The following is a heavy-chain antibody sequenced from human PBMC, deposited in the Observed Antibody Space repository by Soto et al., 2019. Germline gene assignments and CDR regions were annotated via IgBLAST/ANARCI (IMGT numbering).Heavy chain of an antibody. Sequence: GGSLRLSCAASGFTFSSYGMHWVRQAPGKGLEWVAVIWYDGSNKYYADSVKGRFTISRDNSKNTLYLQMNSLRAEDTAVYYCARDREQQLVNYYYYYGMDVWGQGTTVTVSS. CDR1: GFTFSSYG. D-gene: IGHD6-13*01. CDR3: ARDREQQLVNYYYYYGMDV. CDR2: IWYDGSNK. V-gene: IGHV3-33*01. J-gene: IGHJ6*02.